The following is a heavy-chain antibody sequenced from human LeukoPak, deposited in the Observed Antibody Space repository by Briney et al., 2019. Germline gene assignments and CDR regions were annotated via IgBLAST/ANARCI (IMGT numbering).Heavy chain of an antibody. J-gene: IGHJ4*02. CDR1: GGSISSGSYY. V-gene: IGHV4-61*02. CDR3: ARDSGTVVTLDY. CDR2: IYTSGST. D-gene: IGHD4-23*01. Sequence: SQTLSLTCTVSGGSISSGSYYWSWIRQPAGKGLEWIGRIYTSGSTNYNPSLKSRVTISVDTSKNQFSLKLSSVTAADTAVYYCARDSGTVVTLDYRGQGTLVTVSS.